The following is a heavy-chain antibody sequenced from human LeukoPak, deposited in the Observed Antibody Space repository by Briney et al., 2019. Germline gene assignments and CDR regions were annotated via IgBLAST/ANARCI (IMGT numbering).Heavy chain of an antibody. J-gene: IGHJ6*02. Sequence: GGSLRLSCAASGFTFSSYSMNWVRQAPGKGLEWVSSISSSSSYIHYADSVKGRFTISRDNAKNSLYLQMNSLRAEDTAVYYCARDQVVVVVAATYYYYGMDVWGQGTTVTVSS. CDR2: ISSSSSYI. D-gene: IGHD2-15*01. CDR3: ARDQVVVVVAATYYYYGMDV. CDR1: GFTFSSYS. V-gene: IGHV3-21*01.